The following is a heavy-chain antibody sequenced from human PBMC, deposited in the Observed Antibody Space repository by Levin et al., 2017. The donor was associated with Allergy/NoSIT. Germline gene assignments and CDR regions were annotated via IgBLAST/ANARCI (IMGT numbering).Heavy chain of an antibody. J-gene: IGHJ3*02. CDR3: ARVGYYYGSGSDDAFDI. V-gene: IGHV1-2*02. Sequence: ASVKVSCKASGYTFTGYFIHWVRQAPGQGLEWMGWSNPNTGGTNYAQKFQGRVTMTRDTSTSTAYMELSRLRSDDTAVYYCARVGYYYGSGSDDAFDIWGQGTMVIVSS. D-gene: IGHD3-10*01. CDR1: GYTFTGYF. CDR2: SNPNTGGT.